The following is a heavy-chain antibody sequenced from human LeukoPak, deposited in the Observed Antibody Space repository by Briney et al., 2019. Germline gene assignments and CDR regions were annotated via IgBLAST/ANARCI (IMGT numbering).Heavy chain of an antibody. Sequence: PSETLSLTCSVSGGSISRGTHYWGWIRQPPGKELEWIGSVYYSGSTYYNASLKSRVTISLHTSKSQFSLKLSSVTAADTAVYYCARVEMATIILDYWGQGTLVTVSS. CDR3: ARVEMATIILDY. CDR2: VYYSGST. V-gene: IGHV4-39*07. CDR1: GGSISRGTHY. D-gene: IGHD5-24*01. J-gene: IGHJ4*02.